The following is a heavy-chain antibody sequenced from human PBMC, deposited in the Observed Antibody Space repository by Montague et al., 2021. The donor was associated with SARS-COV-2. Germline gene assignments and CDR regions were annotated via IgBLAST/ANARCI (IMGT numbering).Heavy chain of an antibody. D-gene: IGHD6-19*01. Sequence: SLRLSCAASGFTFNSYAMTWVRQGPGKGLEWVSGIGSNGGTFYGDSVKGRFTISRDNSKNTLYLQMNSLRVEDTALYFCAKDRVDDNGWSVDYWGQGTLVTVSS. J-gene: IGHJ4*02. CDR1: GFTFNSYA. V-gene: IGHV3-23*01. CDR2: IGSNGGT. CDR3: AKDRVDDNGWSVDY.